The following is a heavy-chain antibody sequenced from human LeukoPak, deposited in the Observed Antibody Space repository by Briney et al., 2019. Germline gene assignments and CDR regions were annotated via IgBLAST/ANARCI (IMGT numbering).Heavy chain of an antibody. CDR2: IRSKAYGGTT. J-gene: IGHJ4*02. CDR1: GFTFGDYA. D-gene: IGHD3-22*01. CDR3: TYHDSSGG. V-gene: IGHV3-49*04. Sequence: GGSLRLSCTASGFTFGDYAMSWVRQAPGKGLEWVGFIRSKAYGGTTEYAASVKGRFTISRDDSKSIAYLQMNSLKTEDTAVYYCTYHDSSGGWGQGTLVTVSS.